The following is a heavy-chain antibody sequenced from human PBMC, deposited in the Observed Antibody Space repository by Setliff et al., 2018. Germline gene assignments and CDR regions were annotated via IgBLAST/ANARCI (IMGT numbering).Heavy chain of an antibody. J-gene: IGHJ4*02. CDR2: IYYSGST. CDR3: ARGGGYGSGGSFHNAPFDY. Sequence: SETLSLTCTVSGGSIGSHYWSWIRQPPGKGLEWIGSIYYSGSTNYNPSLKSRVTISVDRSKNQFSLKLSSVTAADTAVYYCARGGGYGSGGSFHNAPFDYWGQGMLVTVSS. D-gene: IGHD3-10*01. CDR1: GGSIGSHY. V-gene: IGHV4-59*08.